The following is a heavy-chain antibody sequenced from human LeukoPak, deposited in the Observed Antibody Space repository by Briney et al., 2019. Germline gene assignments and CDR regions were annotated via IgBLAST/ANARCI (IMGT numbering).Heavy chain of an antibody. Sequence: PGGSLRLSCAASGFTFSSAWMHWVRQAPGKGLEWVANIKQDGSEKYYVDSVKGRFTISRDNAKNSLYLQMNSLRAEDTAVYYCARVNLDCSGGSCYYYYYYYMDVWGKGTTVTVSS. V-gene: IGHV3-7*01. D-gene: IGHD2-15*01. CDR2: IKQDGSEK. CDR3: ARVNLDCSGGSCYYYYYYYMDV. J-gene: IGHJ6*03. CDR1: GFTFSSAW.